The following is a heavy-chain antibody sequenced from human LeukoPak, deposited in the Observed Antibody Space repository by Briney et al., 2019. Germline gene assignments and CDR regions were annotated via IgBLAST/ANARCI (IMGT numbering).Heavy chain of an antibody. J-gene: IGHJ6*03. D-gene: IGHD4-17*01. CDR1: GYTFTSYG. CDR2: ISAYNGNT. Sequence: ASVKVSCKASGYTFTSYGIRWVRQAPGQGLEWMGWISAYNGNTNYAQKLQGRVTMTTDTSTSTAYMELRSVRSDDTAVYYCVGMTTVTSYYYYYMDVWGKGTTVTVSS. V-gene: IGHV1-18*01. CDR3: VGMTTVTSYYYYYMDV.